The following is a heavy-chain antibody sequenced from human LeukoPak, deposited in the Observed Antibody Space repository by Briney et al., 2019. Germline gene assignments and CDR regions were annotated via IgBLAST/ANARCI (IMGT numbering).Heavy chain of an antibody. D-gene: IGHD2-2*01. CDR2: ISSSSSYI. J-gene: IGHJ6*03. V-gene: IGHV3-21*01. CDR3: ARDLRWSRYAGAMDV. Sequence: GGSLRLSXAASGFTFSSYSMNWVRQAPGKGLEWVSSISSSSSYIYYADSVKGRFTISRDNAKNSLYLQMNSLRAEDTAVYYCARDLRWSRYAGAMDVWGKGTTVTVSS. CDR1: GFTFSSYS.